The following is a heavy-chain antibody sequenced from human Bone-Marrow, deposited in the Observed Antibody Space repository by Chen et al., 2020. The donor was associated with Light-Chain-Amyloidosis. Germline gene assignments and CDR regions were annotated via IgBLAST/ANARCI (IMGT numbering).Heavy chain of an antibody. CDR1: GFRFRNYA. V-gene: IGHV3-30-3*01. Sequence: QVQLVASWGGAVQPGRSLRLSCAASGFRFRNYAMHWVRQTPDKGLEWLAVISDDGTKKFYRVSVQGQFPISRDNSKTPLYMAMDTLTVEDTAIYYCAREGGGVEGRPFDYWGQGALVTVSS. J-gene: IGHJ4*02. CDR3: AREGGGVEGRPFDY. CDR2: ISDDGTKK. D-gene: IGHD3-16*01.